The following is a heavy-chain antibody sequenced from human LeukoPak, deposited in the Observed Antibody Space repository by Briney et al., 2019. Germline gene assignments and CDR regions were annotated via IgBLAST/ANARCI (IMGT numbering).Heavy chain of an antibody. Sequence: SETLSLTCTVSGGSISSYYWSWIRQPPGKGLEWIGYIYYSGNTNYNPSLKSRVTISVDTSKNQFSLKLSSVTAADTAVYYCARDFGYSSSWYSNYYGMDVWGQGTTVTVSS. V-gene: IGHV4-59*01. J-gene: IGHJ6*02. CDR3: ARDFGYSSSWYSNYYGMDV. CDR1: GGSISSYY. D-gene: IGHD6-13*01. CDR2: IYYSGNT.